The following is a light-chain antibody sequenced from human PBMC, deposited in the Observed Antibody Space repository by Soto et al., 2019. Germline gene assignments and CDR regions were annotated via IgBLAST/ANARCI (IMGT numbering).Light chain of an antibody. CDR1: TGAVPSGHY. V-gene: IGLV7-46*01. J-gene: IGLJ2*01. Sequence: QAVVTQEPSLTVSPGGTVTLTCGSSTGAVPSGHYRYWFQQKPGQAPRTLIYDTSNKHSWTPARFSGSLRGGKAALTLSGAQPEDGAEYYGLLSYSGARVFGGGTQLTVL. CDR3: LLSYSGARV. CDR2: DTS.